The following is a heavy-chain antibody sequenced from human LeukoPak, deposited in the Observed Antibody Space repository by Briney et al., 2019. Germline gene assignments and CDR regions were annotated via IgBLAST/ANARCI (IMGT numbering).Heavy chain of an antibody. Sequence: SETLSLTCTVSGGSISSYSWNWIRQPAGKGLEWIGRIYTSGSTNYNPSLKSRVTMSVDTSKNQFSLKVSSVTAADTAVYYCTRESLFGSSSTHWGQGTLVTVSS. CDR1: GGSISSYS. CDR3: TRESLFGSSSTH. CDR2: IYTSGST. V-gene: IGHV4-4*07. J-gene: IGHJ4*02. D-gene: IGHD6-6*01.